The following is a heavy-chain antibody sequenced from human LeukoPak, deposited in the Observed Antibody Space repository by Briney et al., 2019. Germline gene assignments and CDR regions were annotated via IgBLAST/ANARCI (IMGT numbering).Heavy chain of an antibody. D-gene: IGHD3-3*01. CDR2: IYYSGST. CDR1: GGSISSSSYY. Sequence: SETLSLTCTVSGGSISSSSYYWGWIRQPPGKGLEWIGSIYYSGSTYYNPSLKSRVTISVDTSKNQFSLKLSSVTAADTAVYYCARRQEHPTIFGVVSYFDYWGQGTLVTVSS. V-gene: IGHV4-39*07. J-gene: IGHJ4*02. CDR3: ARRQEHPTIFGVVSYFDY.